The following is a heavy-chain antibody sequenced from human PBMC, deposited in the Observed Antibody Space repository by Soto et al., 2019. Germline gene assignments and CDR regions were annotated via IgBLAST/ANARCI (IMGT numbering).Heavy chain of an antibody. CDR1: GFTFTNYG. V-gene: IGHV3-33*01. J-gene: IGHJ4*02. D-gene: IGHD3-16*01. CDR2: IWSNGNNK. CDR3: ATDDGRGLRY. Sequence: GGSLRLSCAASGFTFTNYGMHWDRQAPGKGLEWVAVIWSNGNNKYYADSVRGRFTISRDNAENTLYLQMNSLGVEDTATYYCATDDGRGLRYWGQGTLVTVSS.